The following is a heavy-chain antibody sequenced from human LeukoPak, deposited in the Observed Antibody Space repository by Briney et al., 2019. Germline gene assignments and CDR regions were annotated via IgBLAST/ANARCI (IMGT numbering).Heavy chain of an antibody. V-gene: IGHV1-3*01. J-gene: IGHJ4*02. CDR1: GYTFTSYA. CDR2: INAGNGNT. D-gene: IGHD3-22*01. CDR3: ATTNYYENSGYPGH. Sequence: VASVKVSCTASGYTFTSYAMHWVRQAPGQRLEWMGWINAGNGNTRYSQKFQGRVTMTRDTSISTAYMELSSLRSDDTAVYYCATTNYYENSGYPGHWGQGTLVTVSS.